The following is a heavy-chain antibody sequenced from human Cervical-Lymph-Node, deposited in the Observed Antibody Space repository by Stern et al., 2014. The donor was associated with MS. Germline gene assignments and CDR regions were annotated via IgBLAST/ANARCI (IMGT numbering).Heavy chain of an antibody. Sequence: YSPSFQGHVTISTDNSINTAYLQWSSLKASDTAMYYCARQTYYDSSGYDDAFDIWGPGTLVTVSS. CDR3: ARQTYYDSSGYDDAFDI. D-gene: IGHD3-22*01. J-gene: IGHJ3*02. V-gene: IGHV5-51*01.